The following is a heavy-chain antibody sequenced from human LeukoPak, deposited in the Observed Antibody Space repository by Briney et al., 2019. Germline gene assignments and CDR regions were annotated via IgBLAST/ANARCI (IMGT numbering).Heavy chain of an antibody. CDR2: ISGSSSTI. CDR3: ARDLSGTYPFDL. D-gene: IGHD1-26*01. CDR1: RFIFSVFS. J-gene: IGHJ4*02. Sequence: GGSLILSCVGSRFIFSVFSMSWVRQAPGKGLEWLSHISGSSSTIHYEDSVKGRFTISRDNAKNSLYLQMNSLRDEDTAVYYCARDLSGTYPFDLWGQGTLVTVSS. V-gene: IGHV3-48*02.